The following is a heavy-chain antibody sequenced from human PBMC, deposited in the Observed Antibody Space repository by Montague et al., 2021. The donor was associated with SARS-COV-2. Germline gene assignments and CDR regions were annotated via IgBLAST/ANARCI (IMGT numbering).Heavy chain of an antibody. J-gene: IGHJ3*02. V-gene: IGHV4-59*01. CDR1: GGSISSYY. CDR3: AREGRGYCSSTSCQSAFDI. D-gene: IGHD2-2*01. Sequence: SETLSLTCTVSGGSISSYYWSWIRQPPGKGLEWIGYMYYSGSTNXNPSLKSRVTISVDTSKNQFSLKLSSMTAADTAVYYCAREGRGYCSSTSCQSAFDIRGQGTMVTVSS. CDR2: MYYSGST.